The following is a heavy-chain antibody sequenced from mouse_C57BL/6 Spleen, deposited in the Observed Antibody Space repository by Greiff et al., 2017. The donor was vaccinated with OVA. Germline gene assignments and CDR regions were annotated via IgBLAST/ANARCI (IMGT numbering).Heavy chain of an antibody. CDR1: GYTFTSYG. CDR3: ARGCDYGYDGYYFDY. Sequence: VQVVESGAELARPGASVKLSCKASGYTFTSYGISWVKQRTGQGLEWIGEIYPRSGTTYYNEKFKGKATLTADKSSSTAYMELRSLTSEDAAVYFCARGCDYGYDGYYFDYWGQGTTLTVSS. D-gene: IGHD2-2*01. V-gene: IGHV1-81*01. CDR2: IYPRSGTT. J-gene: IGHJ2*01.